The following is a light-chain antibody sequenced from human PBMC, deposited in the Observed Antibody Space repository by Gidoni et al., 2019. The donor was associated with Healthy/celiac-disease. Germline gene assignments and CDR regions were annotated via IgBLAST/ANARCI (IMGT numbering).Light chain of an antibody. Sequence: DIQMTQSPSSLSASVGDRVTITCRASQSISSYLNWYQQKPGKAPKLLIYAASSLQSGVPSRFSGSGSGTDFNLTISSLQPEDFATYYCQQSYSTLHTFGGGTKVEIK. V-gene: IGKV1-39*01. CDR2: AAS. CDR1: QSISSY. CDR3: QQSYSTLHT. J-gene: IGKJ4*01.